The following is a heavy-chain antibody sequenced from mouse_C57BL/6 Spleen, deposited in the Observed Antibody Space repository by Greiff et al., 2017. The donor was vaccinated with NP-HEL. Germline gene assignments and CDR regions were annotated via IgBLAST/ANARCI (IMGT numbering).Heavy chain of an antibody. J-gene: IGHJ2*01. CDR2: IDPSDSYT. V-gene: IGHV1-59*01. CDR3: AREGYYGDY. CDR1: GYTFTSYW. Sequence: VQLQQPGAELVRPGTSVKLSCKASGYTFTSYWMHWVKQRPGQGLEWIGVIDPSDSYTNYNQKFKGKATLTVDTSSSTAYMQLSSLTSEDSAVYYCAREGYYGDYWGKGTTLTVSS.